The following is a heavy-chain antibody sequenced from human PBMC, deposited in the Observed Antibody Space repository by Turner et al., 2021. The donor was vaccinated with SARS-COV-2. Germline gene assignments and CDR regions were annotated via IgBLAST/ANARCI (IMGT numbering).Heavy chain of an antibody. Sequence: QVQLQESGPGLVKPSGTLSVTCTVSGVSISSPYLWTWVRQSPGKGLGWVGQIYHTGTTNYNQSFKDRVTISIDKSKSHFSLNLTSVTAADTAMYYCATASFVFRYLEWWGQGALVTVSS. J-gene: IGHJ4*02. V-gene: IGHV4-4*02. CDR1: GVSISSPYL. CDR3: ATASFVFRYLEW. CDR2: IYHTGTT. D-gene: IGHD3-3*01.